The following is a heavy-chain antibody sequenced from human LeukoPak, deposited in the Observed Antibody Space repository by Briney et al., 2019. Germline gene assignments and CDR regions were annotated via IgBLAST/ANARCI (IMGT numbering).Heavy chain of an antibody. Sequence: GRSVRLSCTAPGFTFSSYAIHWIRQAPGKGLEWVALVWHGGSNKYYADSVKGRFTISRDNSKNTVYLQMNSLRAEDTAVYYCARELFGSGSCPDYWGQGTLVTVSS. D-gene: IGHD3-10*01. V-gene: IGHV3-33*01. CDR3: ARELFGSGSCPDY. J-gene: IGHJ4*02. CDR1: GFTFSSYA. CDR2: VWHGGSNK.